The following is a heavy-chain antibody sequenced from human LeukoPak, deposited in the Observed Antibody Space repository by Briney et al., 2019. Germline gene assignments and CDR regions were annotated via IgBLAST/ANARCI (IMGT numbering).Heavy chain of an antibody. Sequence: SQTLSLTCTVSGGSISSGGYYWSWIRQHPGKGLEWIGYIYYSGSTYYNPSLKSRVTISVDTSKNQFSLKLSSVTAADTAVYYCASIAAAGPIGEYYYYGMDVWGQGTTVTVSS. J-gene: IGHJ6*02. CDR1: GGSISSGGYY. CDR2: IYYSGST. V-gene: IGHV4-31*03. D-gene: IGHD6-13*01. CDR3: ASIAAAGPIGEYYYYGMDV.